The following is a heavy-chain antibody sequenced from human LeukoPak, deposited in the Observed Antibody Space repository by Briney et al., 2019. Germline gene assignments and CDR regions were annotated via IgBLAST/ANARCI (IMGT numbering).Heavy chain of an antibody. CDR3: ARSVRFLEWLGYYYYYMDV. J-gene: IGHJ6*03. D-gene: IGHD3-3*01. Sequence: VSSVKVSCKASGGTFSSYAISWVRQAPGQGLEWMGGIIPIFGTANYAQKFQGRVTITTDESTSTAYMELSSLRSEDTAVYYCARSVRFLEWLGYYYYYMDVWGKGTTVTVSS. CDR2: IIPIFGTA. CDR1: GGTFSSYA. V-gene: IGHV1-69*05.